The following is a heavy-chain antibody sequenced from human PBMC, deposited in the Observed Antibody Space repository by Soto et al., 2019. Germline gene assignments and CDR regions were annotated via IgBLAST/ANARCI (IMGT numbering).Heavy chain of an antibody. J-gene: IGHJ6*02. CDR2: IMPVFPTP. CDR1: GGTFSTSA. CDR3: ARHKDRLQLGGNYYYILDV. V-gene: IGHV1-69*12. Sequence: VQLEQSGPEVKKPGSSVKVSCKASGGTFSTSALSWVRQAPGQGLEWMGGIMPVFPTPDYAHKFQGRVTITADESTSTAYMELGGLTSDDTAVYYCARHKDRLQLGGNYYYILDVWGQGTAVTVSS. D-gene: IGHD5-12*01.